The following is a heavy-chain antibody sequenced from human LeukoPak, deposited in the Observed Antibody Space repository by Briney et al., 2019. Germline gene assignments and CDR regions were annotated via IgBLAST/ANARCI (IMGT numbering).Heavy chain of an antibody. Sequence: ASVKVSCKASGYTFTYRYLHWVRQAPGHALAWIGWITPFNGNTNYAQKFQDRVTITRDRSMSTAYMELSSLRSEDTAMYYCATSVAGGYNWNDADAFDIWGQGTMVTVSS. J-gene: IGHJ3*02. D-gene: IGHD1-20*01. CDR2: ITPFNGNT. CDR3: ATSVAGGYNWNDADAFDI. CDR1: GYTFTYRY. V-gene: IGHV1-45*02.